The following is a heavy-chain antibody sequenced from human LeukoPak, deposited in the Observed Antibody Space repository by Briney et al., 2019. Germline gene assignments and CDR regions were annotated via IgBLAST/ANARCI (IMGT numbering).Heavy chain of an antibody. J-gene: IGHJ4*02. D-gene: IGHD2-8*01. CDR2: TKSGGTST. CDR1: GFPFSDFS. CDR3: AKQSYARSLGE. V-gene: IGHV3-23*01. Sequence: GGSLRLSCATSGFPFSDFSMSWVRQAPGKGLEWISNTKSGGTSTYYAESVKGRFTISRDNCKNTLYLQMSSLRVEDTAVYYCAKQSYARSLGEGGPGTLVSVSS.